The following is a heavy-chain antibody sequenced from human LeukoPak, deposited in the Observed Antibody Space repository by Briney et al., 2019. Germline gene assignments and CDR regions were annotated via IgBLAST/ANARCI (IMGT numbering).Heavy chain of an antibody. CDR2: IKEDGSEK. V-gene: IGHV3-7*03. CDR3: ARSGSGTYYYYYGMDV. D-gene: IGHD3-10*01. Sequence: GGSLRLSCAVSGLTFNNYAMTWVRQAPGKGLEWVANIKEDGSEKYYVDSVKGRFTISRDNAKNSLYLQMNSLRAEDTAVYYCARSGSGTYYYYYGMDVWGQGTTVTVSS. CDR1: GLTFNNYA. J-gene: IGHJ6*02.